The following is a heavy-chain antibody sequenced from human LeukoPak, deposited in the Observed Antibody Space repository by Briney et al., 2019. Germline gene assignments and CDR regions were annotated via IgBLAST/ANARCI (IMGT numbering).Heavy chain of an antibody. J-gene: IGHJ4*02. CDR2: FIPILGIA. CDR3: ARDIVAAGSGSYRPDY. D-gene: IGHD3-10*01. Sequence: SVKVSCKASGGTFSSYAISWVRQAPGQGLEWMGRFIPILGIANYAQKFQGRVTITADKSTSTAYMELSSLRSEDTAVYYCARDIVAAGSGSYRPDYWGQGTLVTVSS. CDR1: GGTFSSYA. V-gene: IGHV1-69*04.